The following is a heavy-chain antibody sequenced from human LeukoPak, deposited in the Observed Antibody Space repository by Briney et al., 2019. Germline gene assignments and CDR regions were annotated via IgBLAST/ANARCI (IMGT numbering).Heavy chain of an antibody. CDR2: IIPIFGTA. D-gene: IGHD3-10*01. CDR1: GYTFTSYG. CDR3: ARDLGTMARSHYFDY. Sequence: GASVKVSCKASGYTFTSYGISWVRQAPGQGLEWMGGIIPIFGTANYAQKFQGRVTITADESTSTAYMELRSLRSDDTAVYYCARDLGTMARSHYFDYWGQGTLVTVSS. J-gene: IGHJ4*02. V-gene: IGHV1-69*13.